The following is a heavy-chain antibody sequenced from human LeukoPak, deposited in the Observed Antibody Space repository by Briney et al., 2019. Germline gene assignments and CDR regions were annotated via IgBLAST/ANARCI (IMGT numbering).Heavy chain of an antibody. J-gene: IGHJ4*02. CDR3: AKDRQARGSSGYYGGVNFDF. D-gene: IGHD3-22*01. CDR1: GFTFSSYT. V-gene: IGHV3-48*01. CDR2: ISSSHSTI. Sequence: GGSLRLSCAASGFTFSSYTMNWVRQAPGKGLEWVSYISSSHSTIYYADSVKGRFIISRDNSKNTLYLQMNSLRAEDTAVYYCAKDRQARGSSGYYGGVNFDFWGQGTLVTVSS.